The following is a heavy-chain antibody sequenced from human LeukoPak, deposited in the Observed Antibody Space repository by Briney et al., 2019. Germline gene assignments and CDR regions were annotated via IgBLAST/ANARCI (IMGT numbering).Heavy chain of an antibody. CDR1: GDSISSHY. D-gene: IGHD3-22*01. V-gene: IGHV4-59*11. J-gene: IGHJ3*02. CDR3: ARGGYYYDSSGSPGNDALDI. CDR2: IYYSGST. Sequence: SETLSLTCTVSGDSISSHYWSWIRQPPGKGLEWIGYIYYSGSTNYNPSLKSRVTISVDTSKNQFSLKLSSVTAADTAVYYCARGGYYYDSSGSPGNDALDIWGQGTKVTVSS.